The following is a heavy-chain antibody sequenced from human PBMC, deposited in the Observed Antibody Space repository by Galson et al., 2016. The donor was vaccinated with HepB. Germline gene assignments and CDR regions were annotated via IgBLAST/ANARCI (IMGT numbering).Heavy chain of an antibody. J-gene: IGHJ3*01. D-gene: IGHD1-26*01. Sequence: SVKVSCKASGDAFTQLSIHWVRQAPGKGLEWMGGFDPDNGEIIYAQKFQGRVTMTEDTSSDTAVLVLTRLRSDDTAVYCCAVYLLVGAPTGEAFYFWGQGTMVAVSS. CDR3: AVYLLVGAPTGEAFYF. CDR2: FDPDNGEI. CDR1: GDAFTQLS. V-gene: IGHV1-24*01.